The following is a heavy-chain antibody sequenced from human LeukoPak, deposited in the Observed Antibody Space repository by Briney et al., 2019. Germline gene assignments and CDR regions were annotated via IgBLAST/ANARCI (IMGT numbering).Heavy chain of an antibody. J-gene: IGHJ4*01. V-gene: IGHV4-38-2*02. D-gene: IGHD5-12*01. CDR2: IYHSGNT. CDR1: GYSISSGYY. Sequence: SETLSLTCTVSGYSISSGYYWGWIRQPPGKGLEWIGSIYHSGNTYYNPSLKSRATISVDTSKNQFSLKLTSVTAADTAVYYCAREAHSRHGGYGHYFDYWGQGSLVTVSS. CDR3: AREAHSRHGGYGHYFDY.